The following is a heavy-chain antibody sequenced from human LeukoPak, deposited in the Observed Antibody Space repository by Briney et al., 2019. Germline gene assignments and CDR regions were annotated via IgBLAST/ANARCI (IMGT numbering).Heavy chain of an antibody. V-gene: IGHV4-30-2*01. CDR3: ARSGAVAGDFDY. D-gene: IGHD6-19*01. Sequence: NSSETLSLTCAVSGGSISSGGYSWSWIRQPPGKGLEWIGYIYHSGSTYYNPSLKSRVTISVDRSKNQFSLKLSSVTAADTAVYYCARSGAVAGDFDYWGQGTLVTVSS. CDR1: GGSISSGGYS. CDR2: IYHSGST. J-gene: IGHJ4*02.